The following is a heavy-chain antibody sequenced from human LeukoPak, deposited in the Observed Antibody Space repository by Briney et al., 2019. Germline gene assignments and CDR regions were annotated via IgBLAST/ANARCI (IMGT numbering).Heavy chain of an antibody. V-gene: IGHV3-23*01. CDR2: ISGSGGGT. CDR1: GFTFSNYA. Sequence: GGSLRLSCAASGFTFSNYAMAWVRQAPGKGLECVSSISGSGGGTYYVDSVKGRFTISRDNSKNALYLQMNSLRADDTGIYYCAKRQGETEVGTPSDHWGQGTLVTVSS. J-gene: IGHJ4*02. D-gene: IGHD6-13*01. CDR3: AKRQGETEVGTPSDH.